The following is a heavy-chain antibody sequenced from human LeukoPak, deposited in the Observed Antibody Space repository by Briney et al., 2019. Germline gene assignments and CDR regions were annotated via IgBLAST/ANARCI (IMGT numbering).Heavy chain of an antibody. Sequence: PGGSLRLSCAASGFTFSSYSMNWVRQAPGKGLERVSAISGSGGSTYYADSVKGRFTISRDNSKNTLYLQMNSLRAEDTAVYYCAKDEGSSWYPPSYYYGMDVWGQGTTVTVSS. CDR1: GFTFSSYS. J-gene: IGHJ6*02. CDR2: ISGSGGST. CDR3: AKDEGSSWYPPSYYYGMDV. D-gene: IGHD6-13*01. V-gene: IGHV3-23*01.